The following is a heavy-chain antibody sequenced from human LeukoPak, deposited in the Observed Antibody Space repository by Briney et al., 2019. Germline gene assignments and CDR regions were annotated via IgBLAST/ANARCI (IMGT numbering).Heavy chain of an antibody. CDR1: GYTFTSYY. V-gene: IGHV1-2*02. J-gene: IGHJ4*02. Sequence: ASVKVSCKASGYTFTSYYMHWVRRAPGQGLEWMGWINPNSGGTNYAQKFQGRVTMTRDTSISTAYMELSRLRSDDTAVYYCARDEGPPVAGLIDYWGQGTLVTVSS. D-gene: IGHD6-19*01. CDR2: INPNSGGT. CDR3: ARDEGPPVAGLIDY.